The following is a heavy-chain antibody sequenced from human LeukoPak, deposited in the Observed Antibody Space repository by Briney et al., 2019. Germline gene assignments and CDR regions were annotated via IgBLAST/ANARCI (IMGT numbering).Heavy chain of an antibody. CDR1: GFTFSSYW. V-gene: IGHV3-7*01. D-gene: IGHD2-8*01. CDR2: INQDGSEK. CDR3: ARVGYCTNGVCSLWFGETVDAFDI. Sequence: GGSLRLSCAASGFTFSSYWMSWVRQAPGKGLEWVANINQDGSEKYYVDSVKGRFTISRDNAKNSLYLQMNSLRAEDTAVYYCARVGYCTNGVCSLWFGETVDAFDIWGQGTMVTVSS. J-gene: IGHJ3*02.